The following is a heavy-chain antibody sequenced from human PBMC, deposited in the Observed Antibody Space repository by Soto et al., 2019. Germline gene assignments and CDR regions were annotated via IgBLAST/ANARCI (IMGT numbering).Heavy chain of an antibody. CDR1: GGSISSYY. J-gene: IGHJ3*02. V-gene: IGHV4-59*01. CDR2: IYYSGST. D-gene: IGHD2-21*02. CDR3: AIAKPGDPDSFHI. Sequence: QVQLQESGPGLVKPSETLSLTCTVSGGSISSYYWSWIRQPPGKGLEWIGYIYYSGSTNSNPSLKRRVTIPVDTSKNQFSRKLSSVTAADTSVYYCAIAKPGDPDSFHIWGQGTMVTVSS.